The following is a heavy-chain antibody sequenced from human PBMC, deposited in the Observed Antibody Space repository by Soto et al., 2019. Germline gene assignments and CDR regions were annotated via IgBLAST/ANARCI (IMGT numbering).Heavy chain of an antibody. V-gene: IGHV1-18*01. CDR2: ISAHNGNT. CDR3: ARGRYGDY. Sequence: QVHLVQSGAEVKKPGASVKVSCQGSGYAFTTYGITWVRQAPGQGLEWMGWISAHNGNTNYAQKLPGRVTVTRDPSTSTAYLELRSLGYDVTAVYYCARGRYGDYWGQGALVTVSS. J-gene: IGHJ4*02. CDR1: GYAFTTYG. D-gene: IGHD1-1*01.